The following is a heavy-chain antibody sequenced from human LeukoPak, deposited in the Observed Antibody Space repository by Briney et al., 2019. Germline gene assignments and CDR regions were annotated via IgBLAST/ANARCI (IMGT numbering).Heavy chain of an antibody. V-gene: IGHV4-38-2*02. CDR1: GYSISSGYY. J-gene: IGHJ5*02. CDR3: ARRSGGSGSYYVRRGFNWFDP. Sequence: PSETLSLTCTVSGYSISSGYYWGWIRQPPGKGREWIGSIYHSGSTYYNPSLKSRVTISVDTSKNQFSLKLSSVTAADTAVYYCARRSGGSGSYYVRRGFNWFDPWGQGTLVTVSS. CDR2: IYHSGST. D-gene: IGHD3-10*01.